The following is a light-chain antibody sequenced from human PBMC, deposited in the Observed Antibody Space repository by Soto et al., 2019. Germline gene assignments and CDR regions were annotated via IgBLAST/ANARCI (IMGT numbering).Light chain of an antibody. CDR1: SSDVGGYNF. CDR2: EVS. J-gene: IGLJ1*01. Sequence: QSALTQPPSASGSPGQSVTISCTGTSSDVGGYNFVSWYQQHPGKAPKLMIYEVSKRPSGVPDRFSGSKSGNTASLTVSGLQAEDEADYYCSSYADPNNDVFGSGTKVTVL. V-gene: IGLV2-8*01. CDR3: SSYADPNNDV.